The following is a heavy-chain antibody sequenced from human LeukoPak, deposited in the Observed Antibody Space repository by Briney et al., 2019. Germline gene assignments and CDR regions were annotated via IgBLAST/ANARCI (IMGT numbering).Heavy chain of an antibody. CDR1: GSTFSSYA. CDR2: IIPIFGTA. J-gene: IGHJ4*02. V-gene: IGHV1-69*05. CDR3: ARGRFLEWLFLDY. D-gene: IGHD3-3*01. Sequence: SVKVSCKASGSTFSSYAISWVRQAPGQGLEWMGRIIPIFGTANYAQKFQGRATITTDESTSTAYMELSSLRSEDTAVYYCARGRFLEWLFLDYWGQGTLVTVSS.